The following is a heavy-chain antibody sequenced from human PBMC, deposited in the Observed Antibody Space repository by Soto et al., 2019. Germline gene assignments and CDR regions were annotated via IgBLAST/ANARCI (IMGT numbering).Heavy chain of an antibody. Sequence: PGGSLRLSCAASGFTFSSYGMHWVRQAPGKGLEWVAVISYDGSNKYYADSVKGRFTISRDNSKNTLYLQMNSLRAEDTAVYYCAKEKGILSYGYLGAFYYSYYGMDVWGQGTTVTVS. J-gene: IGHJ6*02. V-gene: IGHV3-30*18. CDR3: AKEKGILSYGYLGAFYYSYYGMDV. D-gene: IGHD5-18*01. CDR1: GFTFSSYG. CDR2: ISYDGSNK.